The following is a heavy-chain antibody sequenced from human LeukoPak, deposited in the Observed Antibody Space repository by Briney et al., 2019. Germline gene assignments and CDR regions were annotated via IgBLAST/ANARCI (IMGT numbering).Heavy chain of an antibody. J-gene: IGHJ4*02. CDR1: GFTFSSYS. CDR3: ARSAAGTYY. Sequence: GGSLRLSCVASGFTFSSYSMNWVRQAPGKGLEWVSSISSSNSYKYYTDSVKGRFTISRDNAKNSLYLQMNGLRAEDTAVYYCARSAAGTYYWGQGTLVTVSS. D-gene: IGHD1-1*01. CDR2: ISSSNSYK. V-gene: IGHV3-21*01.